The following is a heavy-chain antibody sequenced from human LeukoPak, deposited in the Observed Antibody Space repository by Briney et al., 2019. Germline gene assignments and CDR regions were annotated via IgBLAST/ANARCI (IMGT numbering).Heavy chain of an antibody. V-gene: IGHV3-53*05. D-gene: IGHD1-1*01. J-gene: IGHJ3*02. Sequence: PGGSLRLSCAASELTLSSNYMSWIRQAPGRGLEWVSFIYSGGSTYYADSVKGRFTISRDNSKNTLYLQMNSLRAEDTAVYYCARTTGTETHDAFDIWGQGTMVTVSS. CDR3: ARTTGTETHDAFDI. CDR1: ELTLSSNY. CDR2: IYSGGST.